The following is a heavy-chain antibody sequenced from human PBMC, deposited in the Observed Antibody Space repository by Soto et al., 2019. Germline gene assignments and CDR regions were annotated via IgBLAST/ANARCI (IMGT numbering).Heavy chain of an antibody. D-gene: IGHD2-2*01. CDR1: GFTFSSYG. V-gene: IGHV3-30*18. Sequence: GGSLRLSCAASGFTFSSYGMHWVRQAPGKGLGWVAVISYDGSNKYYADSVKGRFTISRDNSKNTLYLQMNSLRAEDTAVYYCAKGSRSCTSTSCYQYYFDYWGQGTLVTVSS. CDR2: ISYDGSNK. J-gene: IGHJ4*02. CDR3: AKGSRSCTSTSCYQYYFDY.